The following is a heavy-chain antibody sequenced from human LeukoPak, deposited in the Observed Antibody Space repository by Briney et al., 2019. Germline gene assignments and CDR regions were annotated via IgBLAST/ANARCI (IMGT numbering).Heavy chain of an antibody. CDR1: GGSISSSSYY. J-gene: IGHJ3*02. CDR3: ARWLTYYYDSSGYAPDAFDI. Sequence: SETLSLTCTVSGGSISSSSYYWGWIRQPPGKGLEWIGSIYYSGSTYYNPSLKSRVTISVDKSKNQFSLKLSSVTAADTAVYYCARWLTYYYDSSGYAPDAFDIWGQGTMVTVSS. V-gene: IGHV4-39*07. CDR2: IYYSGST. D-gene: IGHD3-22*01.